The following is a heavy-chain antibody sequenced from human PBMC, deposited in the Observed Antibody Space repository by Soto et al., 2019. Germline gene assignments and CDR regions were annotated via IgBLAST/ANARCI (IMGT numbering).Heavy chain of an antibody. CDR3: ARNYDYVWANNWFDP. CDR1: GRSISSYY. V-gene: IGHV4-59*01. D-gene: IGHD3-16*01. Sequence: AETLSLTSTVSGRSISSYYWSWIRQPPGKALEWIGYIYYSGSTNYNPSLKSRVTISVDTSKNQFSLKLSSVTAADTAVYYRARNYDYVWANNWFDPWGQGTLVTVS. J-gene: IGHJ5*02. CDR2: IYYSGST.